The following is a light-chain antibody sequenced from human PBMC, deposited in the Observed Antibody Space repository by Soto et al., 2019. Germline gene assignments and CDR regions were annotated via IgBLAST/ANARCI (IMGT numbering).Light chain of an antibody. V-gene: IGKV3-20*01. CDR2: DAS. CDR1: QSVTTN. J-gene: IGKJ4*01. Sequence: EVVMTQSPATLSVSPGERVTFSCRASQSVTTNLAWYQHKPGQSPRLLISDASTGATGIPDRFSGSGSGTDFTLTISRLEPEDFAVYYCQQYGSSPLTFGGGTKVDIK. CDR3: QQYGSSPLT.